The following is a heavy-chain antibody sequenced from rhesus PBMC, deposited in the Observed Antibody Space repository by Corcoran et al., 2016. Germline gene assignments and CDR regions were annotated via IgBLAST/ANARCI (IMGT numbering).Heavy chain of an antibody. CDR1: GGSISSNY. V-gene: IGHV4-173*01. D-gene: IGHD6-13*01. CDR2: SSGRGAST. CDR3: ARLYSSWSDAFDF. Sequence: QLQLQESGPGLVKPSETLSLTCAVSGGSISSNYWSWIRQPPGKGPEWIGRSSGRGASTDYHPSRKSRVTISTCTSKNQFSLKLSAVTAADTAVYYCARLYSSWSDAFDFWGQGLRVTVSS. J-gene: IGHJ3*01.